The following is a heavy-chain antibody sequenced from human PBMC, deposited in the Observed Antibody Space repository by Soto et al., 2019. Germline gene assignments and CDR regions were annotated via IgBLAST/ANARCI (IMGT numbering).Heavy chain of an antibody. CDR3: AIEVGSTSWSYYYGMAV. CDR2: INPNGGGT. J-gene: IGHJ6*02. Sequence: QVQLVQSGAEVKKPGASVKVSCKASGYVFTNYFMHWVRQAPGQGLEWMGIINPNGGGTSYAQKFAGRVTTTRDSATSTVCMDLSSLRSEDTALYFCAIEVGSTSWSYYYGMAVWGQWTSVTVSS. CDR1: GYVFTNYF. V-gene: IGHV1-46*01. D-gene: IGHD6-13*01.